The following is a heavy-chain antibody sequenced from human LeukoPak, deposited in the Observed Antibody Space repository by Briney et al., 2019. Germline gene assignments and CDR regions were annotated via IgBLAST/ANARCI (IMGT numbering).Heavy chain of an antibody. CDR3: AEGGSYSDY. J-gene: IGHJ4*02. V-gene: IGHV3-7*01. CDR2: IKHDGSEK. Sequence: GGSLRLSCAVSGLRFSSYWMTWVRQAPGKGLEWVGNIKHDGSEKHYVDSVKGRFTISRDNDKNSVYLQMDSLRAEDTAVYYCAEGGSYSDYWGQGTLVTVSS. CDR1: GLRFSSYW. D-gene: IGHD2-21*01.